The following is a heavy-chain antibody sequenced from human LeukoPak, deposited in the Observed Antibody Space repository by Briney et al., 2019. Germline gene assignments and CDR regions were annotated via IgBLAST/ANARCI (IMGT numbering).Heavy chain of an antibody. CDR2: INHSGST. V-gene: IGHV4-34*01. CDR3: ASLTASRTGTTSWFDP. J-gene: IGHJ5*02. D-gene: IGHD1-1*01. Sequence: SETLSLTCAVYGGSFSGYYWSWIRQPPGKGLEWIGEINHSGSTNYNPSLKSRVTISADTSKNQFSLKLSSVTAADTAVYYCASLTASRTGTTSWFDPWGQGTLVTVSS. CDR1: GGSFSGYY.